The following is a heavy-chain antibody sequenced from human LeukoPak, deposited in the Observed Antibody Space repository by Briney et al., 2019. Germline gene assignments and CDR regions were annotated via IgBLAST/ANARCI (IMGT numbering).Heavy chain of an antibody. J-gene: IGHJ4*02. CDR3: ARRYYDFWSGYFIDY. Sequence: GASVKVSCKASGYTFTSYYMHWVRQAPGQGLEWMGIINPSGGSTSYAQKFQGRVTMTRDTSTSTVYMELSSLRSEDTAVYYCARRYYDFWSGYFIDYWGQGTLVTVSS. CDR1: GYTFTSYY. V-gene: IGHV1-46*01. CDR2: INPSGGST. D-gene: IGHD3-3*01.